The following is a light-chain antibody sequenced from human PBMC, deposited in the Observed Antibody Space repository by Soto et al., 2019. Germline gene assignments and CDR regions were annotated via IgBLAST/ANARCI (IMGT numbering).Light chain of an antibody. J-gene: IGLJ2*01. V-gene: IGLV2-14*01. Sequence: QSVLTQPASVSGSLGQSITISCTGTSSDVGGFDFVSWYQQHPGKAPKLMIYEVTNRPFGVSNRFSGSKSGNTASLTIAGLQTEDEADYYCSSYTTSSSRIFGGGTKVTVL. CDR2: EVT. CDR1: SSDVGGFDF. CDR3: SSYTTSSSRI.